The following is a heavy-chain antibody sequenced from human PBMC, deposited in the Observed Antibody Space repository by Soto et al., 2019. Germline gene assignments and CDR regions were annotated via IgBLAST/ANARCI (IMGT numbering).Heavy chain of an antibody. CDR3: ANGAIGAFDI. D-gene: IGHD2-21*01. J-gene: IGHJ3*02. CDR1: GFTLSSYA. CDR2: ISGSGGST. Sequence: QPGGSLRLSCAASGFTLSSYAMSGVRQAPRKGLEWVSAISGSGGSTYYADSVKGRFTISRDNSKNTLYLQMNSLRAEDTAVYYCANGAIGAFDIWGQGTMVTVSS. V-gene: IGHV3-23*01.